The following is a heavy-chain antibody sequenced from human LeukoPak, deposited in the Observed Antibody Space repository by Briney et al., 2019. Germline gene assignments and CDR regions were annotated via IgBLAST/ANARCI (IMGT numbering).Heavy chain of an antibody. CDR1: GFTFSNNW. D-gene: IGHD3-10*01. CDR2: ISSSSSYI. CDR3: AREGAGMVRGVIRYYYYYMDV. J-gene: IGHJ6*03. V-gene: IGHV3-21*01. Sequence: GGSLRLSCAASGFTFSNNWMSWVRQAPGKGLEWVSSISSSSSYIYYADSVKGRFTISRDNAKNSLYLQMNSLRAEDTAVYYCAREGAGMVRGVIRYYYYYMDVWGKGTTVTVSS.